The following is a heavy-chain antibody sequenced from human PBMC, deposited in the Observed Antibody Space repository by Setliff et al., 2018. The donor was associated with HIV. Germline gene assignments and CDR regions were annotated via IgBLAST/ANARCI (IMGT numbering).Heavy chain of an antibody. CDR2: IYSTGDT. V-gene: IGHV4-4*07. CDR1: GGSISNFY. J-gene: IGHJ4*02. CDR3: ARVRLTMIMMVDYFDQ. Sequence: SETLSLTCSVSGGSISNFYWSWIRQPPGKGLEWVGHIYSTGDTNYNPSLKSRVTLSADTSKNQLSLSRTSVTAADTAVYYCARVRLTMIMMVDYFDQWGQGTLVTSPQ. D-gene: IGHD3-22*01.